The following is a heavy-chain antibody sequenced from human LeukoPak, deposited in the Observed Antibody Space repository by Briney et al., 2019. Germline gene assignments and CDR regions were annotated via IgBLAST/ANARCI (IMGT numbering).Heavy chain of an antibody. CDR2: TYYRSKWYN. V-gene: IGHV6-1*01. D-gene: IGHD3-22*01. J-gene: IGHJ5*02. CDR3: ARVQFGGYYGSSGYYSEEYNWFDP. CDR1: GDSVSSNSAA. Sequence: SQTLSLTCAISGDSVSSNSAAWNWIRQSPSRGLEWLGRTYYRSKWYNDYAVSVKSRITINPDTSKNQFSLQLNSVTPEDTAVYYCARVQFGGYYGSSGYYSEEYNWFDPWGQGTLVTVSS.